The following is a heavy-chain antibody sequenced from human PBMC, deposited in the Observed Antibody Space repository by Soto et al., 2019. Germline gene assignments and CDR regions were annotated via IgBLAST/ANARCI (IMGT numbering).Heavy chain of an antibody. J-gene: IGHJ4*02. D-gene: IGHD2-15*01. Sequence: PWETLSLTCAVYGGSFSGYYWSWIRQPPGKGLEWIGETNHSGSTNYNPSLKSRVTISVDTSKNQFSLKLSSVTAADTAVYYCAREGYCSGGSCYSRTLDYWGQGTLVTVSS. CDR2: TNHSGST. V-gene: IGHV4-34*01. CDR3: AREGYCSGGSCYSRTLDY. CDR1: GGSFSGYY.